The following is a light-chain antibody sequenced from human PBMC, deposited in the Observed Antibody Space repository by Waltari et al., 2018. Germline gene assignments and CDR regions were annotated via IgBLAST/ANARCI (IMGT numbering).Light chain of an antibody. V-gene: IGKV1-5*03. CDR1: QGISSW. Sequence: DIQMTQSPSPLSASVGARFTITSRASQGISSWLAWYQQKPGKAPKVLIYKASSLQSGVPSRFSGGGSGTDFTLTISSLQPEDFATYYCQQYNSAPWTFGQGTKVEIK. J-gene: IGKJ1*01. CDR2: KAS. CDR3: QQYNSAPWT.